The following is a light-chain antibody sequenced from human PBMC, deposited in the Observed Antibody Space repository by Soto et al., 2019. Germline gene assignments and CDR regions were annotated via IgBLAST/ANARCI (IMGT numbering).Light chain of an antibody. J-gene: IGKJ1*01. CDR2: DAS. Sequence: EIVLTHSPGTLSLSPCERATLSSSASQSVSSYLAWYQQKPGQAPRLLIYDASNRATGIPARFSGSGSGTDFTLTISSLEPEDFAVYYCQQRSNWPRWTFGQGTKVDNK. CDR1: QSVSSY. V-gene: IGKV3-11*01. CDR3: QQRSNWPRWT.